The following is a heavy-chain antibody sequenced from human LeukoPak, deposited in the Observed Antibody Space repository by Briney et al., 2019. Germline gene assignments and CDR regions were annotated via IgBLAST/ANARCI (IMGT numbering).Heavy chain of an antibody. CDR2: IYSGGST. V-gene: IGHV3-66*01. CDR3: ARDGGADYGAFDY. Sequence: TGGSLRLSCAASGFTVSSSYMSWVRQAPGKGLEWVSVIYSGGSTYYADSVKGRFTISRDNSKNTLYLQMNSLRAEDTAVYYCARDGGADYGAFDYWGQGTLVTVSS. CDR1: GFTVSSSY. J-gene: IGHJ4*02. D-gene: IGHD4-17*01.